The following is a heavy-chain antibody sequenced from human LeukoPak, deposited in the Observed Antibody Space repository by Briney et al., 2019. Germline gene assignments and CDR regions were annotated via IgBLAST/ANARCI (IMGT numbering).Heavy chain of an antibody. CDR1: GLSFSSLW. Sequence: PGGSLRLSCVASGLSFSSLWMSWVRQAPGKGLEWVANIKEDGSEKYYVDSMKGRFTISRDNAKNSLYLQMNSLRAEDTAVYYCARVARVGGGYGYNSGLFDYWGQGTLVTVSS. D-gene: IGHD5-24*01. V-gene: IGHV3-7*01. J-gene: IGHJ4*02. CDR3: ARVARVGGGYGYNSGLFDY. CDR2: IKEDGSEK.